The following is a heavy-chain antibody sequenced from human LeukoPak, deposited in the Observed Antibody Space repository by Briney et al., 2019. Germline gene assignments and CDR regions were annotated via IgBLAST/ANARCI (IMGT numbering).Heavy chain of an antibody. CDR1: GYSFKSYW. Sequence: GESLKISCKGSGYSFKSYWIAWVRQMPGKGLEWMGIIYPGDPDTRYSPSFQGQVTISADKSISTAYLQWSSLKASDTAMYYCARQVVVITGTRYYFDYWGQGTLVTVSS. V-gene: IGHV5-51*01. CDR2: IYPGDPDT. J-gene: IGHJ4*02. CDR3: ARQVVVITGTRYYFDY. D-gene: IGHD1-7*01.